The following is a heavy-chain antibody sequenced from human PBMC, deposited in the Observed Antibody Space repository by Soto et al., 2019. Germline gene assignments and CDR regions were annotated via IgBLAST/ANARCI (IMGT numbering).Heavy chain of an antibody. CDR2: ISYDGSNK. V-gene: IGHV3-30*18. Sequence: GGSLSLSCAASGFTFSSYGMHWVRQAPGKGLEWVAVISYDGSNKYYADSVKGRFTISRDNSKNTLYLQMNSLRAEDTAVYYCAKDSSSCELDPWGQGTLVTVSS. CDR1: GFTFSSYG. J-gene: IGHJ5*02. D-gene: IGHD6-13*01. CDR3: AKDSSSCELDP.